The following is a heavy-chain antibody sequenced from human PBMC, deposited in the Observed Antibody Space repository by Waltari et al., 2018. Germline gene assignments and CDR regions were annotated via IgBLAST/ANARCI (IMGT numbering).Heavy chain of an antibody. V-gene: IGHV4-61*09. CDR2: IYTSGRT. J-gene: IGHJ4*02. CDR3: ARAKGPYDILTGYYMDGPASVDY. Sequence: QVQLQESGPGLVKPSQTLSLPCTVSGGSISSGSYYWSWIRQPAGKGLEWIGYIYTSGRTNSNPSLKSRVTISVDTSKNQFSLKRSSVTAADTAVYYCARAKGPYDILTGYYMDGPASVDYWGQGTLVTVSS. CDR1: GGSISSGSYY. D-gene: IGHD3-9*01.